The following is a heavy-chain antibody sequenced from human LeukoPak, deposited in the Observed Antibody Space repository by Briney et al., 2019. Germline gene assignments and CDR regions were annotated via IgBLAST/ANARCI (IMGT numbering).Heavy chain of an antibody. V-gene: IGHV4-4*09. D-gene: IGHD3-10*02. CDR3: ARTMIGHFDY. Sequence: PSETLSLTCTVSGGSISSYYWSWIRQPPGKGLEWIGYIYTSGSTNYNPSLKSRVTISVDTSKNQFSLKLSSVTAADTAVYYCARTMIGHFDYWGQGTLVIVSS. CDR2: IYTSGST. J-gene: IGHJ4*02. CDR1: GGSISSYY.